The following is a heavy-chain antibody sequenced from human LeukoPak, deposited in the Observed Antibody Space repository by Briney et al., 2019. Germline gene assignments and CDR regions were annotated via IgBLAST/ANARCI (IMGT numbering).Heavy chain of an antibody. CDR2: IYYSGST. V-gene: IGHV4-39*01. Sequence: PSETLSLTCTVSGGSISSSSYYWGWIRQPPGKGLEWIGSIYYSGSTYYNPSLKSRVTISVDTSKNQFSLKLSSVTAADTAVYYCARHRIDPYDSSGYHFDYWGQGTLVTVSS. CDR1: GGSISSSSYY. J-gene: IGHJ4*02. CDR3: ARHRIDPYDSSGYHFDY. D-gene: IGHD3-22*01.